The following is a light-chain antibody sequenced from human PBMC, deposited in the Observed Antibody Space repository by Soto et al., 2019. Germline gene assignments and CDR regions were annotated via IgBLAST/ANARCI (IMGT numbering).Light chain of an antibody. J-gene: IGKJ1*01. V-gene: IGKV1-5*03. CDR2: KAS. Sequence: DIQMTQSPSTLSASVGDRVTITCRASQSISSWLAWYQQKPGKAPKLLIYKASSLQSRVPSRFSGSGSGTELTLTISSLQPDDFATYYCQQYNSYSTFGQGTKVEIK. CDR3: QQYNSYST. CDR1: QSISSW.